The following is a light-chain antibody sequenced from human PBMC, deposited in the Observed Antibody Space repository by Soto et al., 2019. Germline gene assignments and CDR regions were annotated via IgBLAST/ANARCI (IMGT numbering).Light chain of an antibody. CDR2: LGS. Sequence: EIVMTQSPLSLPVTPGEPASISCRSSQSLLHSNGYNYLDCYLQKPGQSPQVLIYLGSNRASGVPERFSGSGSGTDFTLKISRVEAEDVGLYYCMQGLQTPPIFCPGTKVDIK. J-gene: IGKJ3*01. V-gene: IGKV2-28*01. CDR3: MQGLQTPPI. CDR1: QSLLHSNGYNY.